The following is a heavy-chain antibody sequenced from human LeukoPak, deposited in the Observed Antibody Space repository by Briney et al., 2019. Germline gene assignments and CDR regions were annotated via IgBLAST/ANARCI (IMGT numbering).Heavy chain of an antibody. D-gene: IGHD3-22*01. Sequence: GGSLRLSCAASGFTFSGYGMHWIRQAPGKGLECVAFIQYDGSNKYYADSVKGRFTISRESSKNTLYLQMNSLRVEDTAVYYCARINMIVVVGGDYWGQGTLVTVSS. CDR1: GFTFSGYG. J-gene: IGHJ4*02. CDR2: IQYDGSNK. CDR3: ARINMIVVVGGDY. V-gene: IGHV3-30*02.